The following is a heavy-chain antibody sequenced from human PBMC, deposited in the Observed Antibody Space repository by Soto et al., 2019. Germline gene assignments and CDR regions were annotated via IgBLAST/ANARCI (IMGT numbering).Heavy chain of an antibody. D-gene: IGHD1-26*01. J-gene: IGHJ4*02. V-gene: IGHV4-31*02. CDR3: ARVEGSSYYFRHDC. CDR1: GGSISSGSYH. CDR2: IYYSGSS. Sequence: PSETLSLTCTVSGGSISSGSYHWSWIRQHPGKGLEWIGNIYYSGSSYYNPSLKSRATISLDTSKDQFSLRLGSVTAADTAVYYCARVEGSSYYFRHDCWGRGTLVTVSS.